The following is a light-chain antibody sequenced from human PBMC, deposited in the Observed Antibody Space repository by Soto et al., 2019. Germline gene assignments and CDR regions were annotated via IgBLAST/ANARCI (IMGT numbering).Light chain of an antibody. CDR2: KAS. V-gene: IGKV1-5*03. CDR1: QSISSW. J-gene: IGKJ3*01. CDR3: QQYKSYAQGFT. Sequence: DIQMTQSPSTLSASVGDRVTITCRASQSISSWLAWYQQKPGKAPNLLINKASSLESGVPSRFSGSGSGTEFTLTISSLQPDDFATYYCQQYKSYAQGFTFGPGTKVDIK.